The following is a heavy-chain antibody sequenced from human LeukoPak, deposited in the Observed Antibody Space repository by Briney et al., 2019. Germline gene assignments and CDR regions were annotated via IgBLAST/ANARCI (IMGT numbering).Heavy chain of an antibody. CDR1: GYTFTGYY. Sequence: ASVKVSCKASGYTFTGYYMHWVRQAPGQGLEWMGWINPNSGGTNYAQKLQGRVTMTTDTSTSTAYMELRSLRSDDTAVYYCARGGGEQWELPTSYFDYWGQGTLVTVSS. J-gene: IGHJ4*02. D-gene: IGHD1-26*01. CDR3: ARGGGEQWELPTSYFDY. CDR2: INPNSGGT. V-gene: IGHV1-2*02.